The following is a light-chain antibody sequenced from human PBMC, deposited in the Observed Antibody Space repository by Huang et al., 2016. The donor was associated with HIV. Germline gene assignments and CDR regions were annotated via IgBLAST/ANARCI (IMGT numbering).Light chain of an antibody. Sequence: EIVMTQTPLSLSVTAGQPASISCNSSQSLFHSDGKTYLYWYLQKPGQSPPLLIYEVSRRFFGVPERFRGIGSGTDFILKISRVEADDVGVYYCMQGIHPLTFGGGTKVEIK. J-gene: IGKJ4*01. CDR3: MQGIHPLT. CDR1: QSLFHSDGKTY. V-gene: IGKV2-29*02. CDR2: EVS.